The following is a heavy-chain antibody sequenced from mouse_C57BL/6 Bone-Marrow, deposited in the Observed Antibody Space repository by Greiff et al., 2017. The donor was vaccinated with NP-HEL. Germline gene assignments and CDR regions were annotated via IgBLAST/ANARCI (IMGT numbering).Heavy chain of an antibody. J-gene: IGHJ4*01. Sequence: EVMLVESGGGLVQPKGSLKLSCAASGFSFNTYAMNWVRQAPGKGLEWVARIRSKSNNYATYYADSVKDRFTISRDDSESMLYLQMNNLKTEDTAMYYCVRHEDSNYPYYAMDYWGQGTSVTVSS. CDR2: IRSKSNNYAT. CDR3: VRHEDSNYPYYAMDY. D-gene: IGHD2-5*01. V-gene: IGHV10-1*01. CDR1: GFSFNTYA.